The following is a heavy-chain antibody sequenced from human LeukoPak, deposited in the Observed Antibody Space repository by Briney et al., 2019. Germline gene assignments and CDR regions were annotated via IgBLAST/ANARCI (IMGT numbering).Heavy chain of an antibody. CDR1: GFTFGSCW. CDR2: INQDGSQK. Sequence: PGGSLRLSCAASGFTFGSCWMNWVCQTPGKGLEWVANINQDGSQKFHVDSVKGRFTISRDNANNSLYLQMNSLRAEDTAVYYCAKAAAELATPYYFDYWGQGTLVTVSS. V-gene: IGHV3-7*03. CDR3: AKAAAELATPYYFDY. J-gene: IGHJ4*02. D-gene: IGHD6-13*01.